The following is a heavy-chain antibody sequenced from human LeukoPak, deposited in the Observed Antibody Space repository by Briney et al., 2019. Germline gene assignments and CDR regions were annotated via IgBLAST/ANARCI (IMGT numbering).Heavy chain of an antibody. CDR1: GFTFSSYG. J-gene: IGHJ4*02. Sequence: GGSLRLSCAASGFTFSSYGMHWVRQAPGKGLEGVAFIRYDGSNKYYADSVKGRFTISRDNSKNTLYLQMNSLRAEDTAVYYCAKDRADLFEYWGQGTLVTVSS. CDR3: AKDRADLFEY. D-gene: IGHD3-10*01. V-gene: IGHV3-30*02. CDR2: IRYDGSNK.